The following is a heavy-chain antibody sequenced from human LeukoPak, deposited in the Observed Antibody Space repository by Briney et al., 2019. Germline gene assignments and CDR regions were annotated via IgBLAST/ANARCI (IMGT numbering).Heavy chain of an antibody. CDR2: ISYDGTNK. J-gene: IGHJ6*02. Sequence: SGGSLRLSCAASGFPFTAYAMHWGRQAPGKGLEWVALISYDGTNKFYADSVEGRFTISRDNSKNTLYLQMNSLGADDTAVYYCARDYSYAVDVWGRGTTVTVSS. CDR3: ARDYSYAVDV. CDR1: GFPFTAYA. V-gene: IGHV3-30-3*01.